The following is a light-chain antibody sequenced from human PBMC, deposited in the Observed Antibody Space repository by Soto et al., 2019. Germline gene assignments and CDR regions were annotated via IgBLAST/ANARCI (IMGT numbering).Light chain of an antibody. CDR3: GTWDSSLSAVV. CDR1: SSNIGNNY. J-gene: IGLJ2*01. Sequence: QSVLTQPPSVSAAPGQKVTTSCSGSSSNIGNNYVSWYQQLPGTAPKLLIYDNDKRPPGIPDRFSASKSGTSATLDITGLQTGDEADYYCGTWDSSLSAVVFGGGTKLTVL. V-gene: IGLV1-51*01. CDR2: DND.